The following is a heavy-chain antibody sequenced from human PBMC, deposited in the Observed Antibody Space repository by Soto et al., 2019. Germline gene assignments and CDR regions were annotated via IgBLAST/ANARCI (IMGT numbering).Heavy chain of an antibody. Sequence: SVKGSCKASGYRFSTYGINWVRQAPGQGLEWLGWTSTNNDDRNYAQKFRGRVTFTTDTSTSTAYMELRSLISDDTAVYFCARERYVASRHSHFDFWAQGTQVTVSS. CDR3: ARERYVASRHSHFDF. J-gene: IGHJ4*02. CDR2: TSTNNDDR. CDR1: GYRFSTYG. D-gene: IGHD6-6*01. V-gene: IGHV1-18*04.